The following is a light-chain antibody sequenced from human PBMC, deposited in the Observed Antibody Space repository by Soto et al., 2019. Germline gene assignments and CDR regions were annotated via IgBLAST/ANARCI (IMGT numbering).Light chain of an antibody. Sequence: QSVVTQEPSLTVSPGGTVTLTCGSSTGAVTSGHYPYWFQQKPGHAPRTLIYDTSNKHSWTPARFSGSLLGGKAALTLSGAQPEDEADYSCFLSYSGVRVFGGGTELTVL. CDR1: TGAVTSGHY. CDR3: FLSYSGVRV. CDR2: DTS. J-gene: IGLJ3*02. V-gene: IGLV7-46*01.